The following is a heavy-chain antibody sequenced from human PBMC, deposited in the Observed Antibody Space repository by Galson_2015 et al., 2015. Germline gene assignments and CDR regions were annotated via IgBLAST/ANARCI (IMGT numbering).Heavy chain of an antibody. Sequence: SLRLSCAASGVTVSSNYMSWVRQAPGKGLEWVSFIYSGGSTYYADSVKGRFTISRDNSKNTLYLQMNSLRAEDTAVYYCAKAGQWLDFDYWGQGTLVTVSS. V-gene: IGHV3-53*01. CDR1: GVTVSSNY. J-gene: IGHJ4*02. D-gene: IGHD6-19*01. CDR3: AKAGQWLDFDY. CDR2: IYSGGST.